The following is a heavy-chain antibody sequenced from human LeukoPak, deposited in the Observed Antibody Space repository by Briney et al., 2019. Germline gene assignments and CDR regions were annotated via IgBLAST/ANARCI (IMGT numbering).Heavy chain of an antibody. J-gene: IGHJ4*02. CDR1: GYTFTSYD. D-gene: IGHD3-10*01. Sequence: GASVKVSCKASGYTFTSYDINWVRQAAGQGLEWMGWISAYNGNTNYAQKLQGRVTMTTDTSTSTAYMELRSLRSDDTAVYYCARGLYYYGSGRPPPFDYWGQGTLVTVSS. CDR2: ISAYNGNT. V-gene: IGHV1-18*01. CDR3: ARGLYYYGSGRPPPFDY.